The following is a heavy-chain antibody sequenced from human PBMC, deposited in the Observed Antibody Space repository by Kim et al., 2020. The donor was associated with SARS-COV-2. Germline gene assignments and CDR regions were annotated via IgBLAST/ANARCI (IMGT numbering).Heavy chain of an antibody. CDR2: FDPEDGET. CDR1: GYTLTELS. J-gene: IGHJ4*02. CDR3: ATSQPLIIAAASGHGDY. D-gene: IGHD6-13*01. V-gene: IGHV1-24*01. Sequence: ASVKVSCKVSGYTLTELSMHWVRQAPGKGLEWMGGFDPEDGETIYAQKFQGRVTMTEDTSTDTAYMELSSLRSEDTAVYYCATSQPLIIAAASGHGDYWGQGTLVTVSS.